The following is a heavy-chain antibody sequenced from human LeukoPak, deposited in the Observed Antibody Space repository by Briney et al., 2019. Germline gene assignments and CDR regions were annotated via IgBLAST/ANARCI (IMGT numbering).Heavy chain of an antibody. D-gene: IGHD3-10*01. CDR3: ARGKFGEFSLFDY. Sequence: GGSLRLSCAASGFTFSRYSMNWVRQAPGEGLEWVSSISSSSSYIYYAHSVKGRFTISRDNAKNSLYLQMNSLRAEDTAVYYCARGKFGEFSLFDYWGQGTLVTVSS. CDR1: GFTFSRYS. J-gene: IGHJ4*02. V-gene: IGHV3-21*01. CDR2: ISSSSSYI.